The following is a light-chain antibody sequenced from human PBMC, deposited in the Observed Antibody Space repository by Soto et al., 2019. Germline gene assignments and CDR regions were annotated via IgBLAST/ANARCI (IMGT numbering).Light chain of an antibody. V-gene: IGKV1-17*01. CDR2: AAS. CDR3: MQQSSYPPLI. Sequence: DIQMTQSPSSLSASVGDRVTITCRASQGIRNDLGWVQQNPGKSPNRLIYAASSLHRGVPSGFSGCGSGTESTRTVTSLPPPDFATYYRMQQSSYPPLIFGGRPRVYIK. CDR1: QGIRND. J-gene: IGKJ4*01.